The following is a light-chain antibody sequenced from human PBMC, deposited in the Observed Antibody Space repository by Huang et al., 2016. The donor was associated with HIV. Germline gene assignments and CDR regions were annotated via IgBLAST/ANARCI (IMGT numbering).Light chain of an antibody. V-gene: IGKV3-15*01. CDR3: QQYNDWPPIT. CDR1: ESVSSS. CDR2: DAS. Sequence: EIVMTQSPDTLPVFPGERVTLSCRASESVSSSLAWYQQKSGQSPRLLIYDASTMATGVPARFSGSGSWTAFTLTINSLLSEDFAVYYCQQYNDWPPITFGQGTRLDMK. J-gene: IGKJ5*01.